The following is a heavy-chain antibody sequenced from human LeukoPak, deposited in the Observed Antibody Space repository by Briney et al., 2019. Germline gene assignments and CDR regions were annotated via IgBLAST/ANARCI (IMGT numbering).Heavy chain of an antibody. J-gene: IGHJ4*02. CDR1: GFTSTNYA. D-gene: IGHD5-12*01. Sequence: GGSLRLSCAASGFTSTNYAMNWVRQAPGKGLEWVSILIGSSGSTDYADSVKGRFTISRDTSKNTLFLQMNSLRAEDTAIYYCAKGAYDYIEMGYFDSWGKGTLVTVSS. CDR3: AKGAYDYIEMGYFDS. V-gene: IGHV3-23*01. CDR2: LIGSSGST.